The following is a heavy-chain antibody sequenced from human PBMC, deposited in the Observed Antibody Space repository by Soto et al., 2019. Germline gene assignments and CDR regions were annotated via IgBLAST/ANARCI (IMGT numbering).Heavy chain of an antibody. CDR2: IYHSGST. V-gene: IGHV4-38-2*01. Sequence: PSETLSLTCAVSGYSISSGYYWGWIRQPPWKGLEWIGSIYHSGSTYYNPSLKSRVTISVDTSKNQFSLKLSSVTAADTAVYYCASSPYCSGGSCYSFDIWGQGTMVTVSS. CDR1: GYSISSGYY. D-gene: IGHD2-15*01. J-gene: IGHJ3*02. CDR3: ASSPYCSGGSCYSFDI.